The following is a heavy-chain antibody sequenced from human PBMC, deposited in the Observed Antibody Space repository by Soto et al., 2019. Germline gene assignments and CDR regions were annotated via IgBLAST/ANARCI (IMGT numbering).Heavy chain of an antibody. CDR3: ARDSLGTTGRTYVDY. V-gene: IGHV1-2*02. CDR2: INPNSGGT. Sequence: ASVKVSCKASGYTFTGYYMHWVRQAPGQGLEWMGWINPNSGGTNYAQKFQGGVTMTRDTSISTAYMELSRLRSDDTAVYYCARDSLGTTGRTYVDYWGQGTLVTVSS. CDR1: GYTFTGYY. J-gene: IGHJ4*02. D-gene: IGHD1-1*01.